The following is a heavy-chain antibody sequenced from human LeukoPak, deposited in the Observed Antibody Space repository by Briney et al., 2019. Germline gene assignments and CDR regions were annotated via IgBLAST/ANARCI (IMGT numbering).Heavy chain of an antibody. Sequence: GGSLRLSCAASGFTFSGYGMHWVRQAPGKGLEWVAVIWYDGSNKYYADSVKGRFTISRDNSKNTLYLQMNSLRAEDTAVYYCAREGTVDTAMAYDYWGQGTLVTVSS. CDR1: GFTFSGYG. J-gene: IGHJ4*02. CDR2: IWYDGSNK. V-gene: IGHV3-33*01. D-gene: IGHD5-18*01. CDR3: AREGTVDTAMAYDY.